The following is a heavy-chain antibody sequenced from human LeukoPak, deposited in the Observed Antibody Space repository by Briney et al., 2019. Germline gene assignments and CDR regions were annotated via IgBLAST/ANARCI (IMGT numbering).Heavy chain of an antibody. Sequence: PGGSLRLSCAASGFTVSSNYMSWVRHAPGKGLEWVSVIYSGGSTYYADSVKGRFTISRDNSKNTLYLQMNSPRAEDTAVYYCARLLWSGDHYFDYWGQGTLVTVSS. CDR2: IYSGGST. CDR1: GFTVSSNY. V-gene: IGHV3-66*01. D-gene: IGHD3-10*01. J-gene: IGHJ4*02. CDR3: ARLLWSGDHYFDY.